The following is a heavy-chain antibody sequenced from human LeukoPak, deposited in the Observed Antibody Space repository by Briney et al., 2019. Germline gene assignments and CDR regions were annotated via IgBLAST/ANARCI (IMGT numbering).Heavy chain of an antibody. Sequence: SETLSLTCTVSGYFIRSGFYWGWIRQPPGKGLEWIGSFYHSGSTYYNPSLKSRVTISVDTSKNQFSLKLSSVTAADTAVYYCARRYGSGSSGTFDYWGQGTLVTVSS. V-gene: IGHV4-38-2*02. J-gene: IGHJ4*02. CDR2: FYHSGST. CDR1: GYFIRSGFY. D-gene: IGHD3-10*01. CDR3: ARRYGSGSSGTFDY.